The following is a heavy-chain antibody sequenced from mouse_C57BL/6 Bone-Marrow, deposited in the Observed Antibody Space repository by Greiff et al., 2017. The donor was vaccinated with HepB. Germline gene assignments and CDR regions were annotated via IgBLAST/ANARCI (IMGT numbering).Heavy chain of an antibody. V-gene: IGHV1-53*01. CDR1: GYTFTSYW. D-gene: IGHD2-9*01. CDR3: ARSVPYYGYDVGYYYAMDY. J-gene: IGHJ4*01. Sequence: QVQLQQPGTELVKPGASVKLSCKASGYTFTSYWMHWVKQRPGQGLEWIGNINPSNGGTNYNEKFKSKATLTVDKSSSTAYMQLSSLTSEDSAVYYCARSVPYYGYDVGYYYAMDYWGQGTSVTVSS. CDR2: INPSNGGT.